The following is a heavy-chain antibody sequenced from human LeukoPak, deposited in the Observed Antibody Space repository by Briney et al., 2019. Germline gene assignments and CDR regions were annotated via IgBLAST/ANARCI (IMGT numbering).Heavy chain of an antibody. V-gene: IGHV1-18*01. CDR1: GYTFTSYG. Sequence: ASVTVSCKASGYTFTSYGISWVRQAPGQGLEWMGWISAYNGNTNYAQKLQGRVTMTTDTSTSTAYMELRSLRSDDTAVYYCARLPTYYYGSGSYFDDYWGQGTLVTVSS. D-gene: IGHD3-10*01. CDR3: ARLPTYYYGSGSYFDDY. J-gene: IGHJ4*02. CDR2: ISAYNGNT.